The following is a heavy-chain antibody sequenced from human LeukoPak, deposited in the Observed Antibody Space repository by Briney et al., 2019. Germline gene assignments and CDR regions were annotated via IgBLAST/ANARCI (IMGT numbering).Heavy chain of an antibody. CDR2: ISRMGFTT. V-gene: IGHV3-23*01. J-gene: IGHJ4*02. Sequence: GGSLRLSCAVSGFTLDNTAMCWVRQAPGKGLEWISGISRMGFTTYYADSVNGRFTISRDTSKNTLYLQMDTLRPEDTALYYCAKEEVPNDYWGQGTLVTVPS. CDR1: GFTLDNTA. CDR3: AKEEVPNDY.